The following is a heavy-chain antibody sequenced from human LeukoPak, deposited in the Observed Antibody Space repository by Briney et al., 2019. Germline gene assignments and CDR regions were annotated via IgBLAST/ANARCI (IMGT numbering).Heavy chain of an antibody. Sequence: GASVKVSCKASGYTFTDYYMHWVQQAPGKGLEWMGRVDPEDGETIYAEKFQGRVTITADTSTDTAYMELSSLRSEDTAVYYCATEIVVVPAAIGPDAFDIWGQGTMVTVSS. CDR1: GYTFTDYY. D-gene: IGHD2-2*01. V-gene: IGHV1-69-2*01. CDR3: ATEIVVVPAAIGPDAFDI. J-gene: IGHJ3*02. CDR2: VDPEDGET.